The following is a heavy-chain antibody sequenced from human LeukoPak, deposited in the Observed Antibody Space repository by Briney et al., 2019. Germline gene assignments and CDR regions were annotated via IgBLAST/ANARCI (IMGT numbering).Heavy chain of an antibody. D-gene: IGHD5-24*01. CDR3: ARGERWLQLDPHFDY. J-gene: IGHJ4*02. Sequence: GGSLRLSCAASGFTFSSYAMNWVRQAPGKGLEWVSAISGSGGSTYYADSVKGRFTISRDNSKNTLYLQMNSLRAEDTAVYYCARGERWLQLDPHFDYWGQGTLVTVSS. V-gene: IGHV3-23*01. CDR2: ISGSGGST. CDR1: GFTFSSYA.